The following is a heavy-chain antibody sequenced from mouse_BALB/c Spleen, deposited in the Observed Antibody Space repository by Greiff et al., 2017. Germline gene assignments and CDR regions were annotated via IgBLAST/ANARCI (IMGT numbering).Heavy chain of an antibody. CDR1: GYTFTSYW. Sequence: QVQLKESGAELAKPGASVKMSCKASGYTFTSYWMHWVKQRPGQGLEWIGYINPSTGYTEYNQKFKDKATLTADKSSSTAYMQLSSLTSEDSAVYYCAKLTGTKFAYWGQGTLVTVSA. D-gene: IGHD4-1*01. CDR2: INPSTGYT. J-gene: IGHJ3*01. CDR3: AKLTGTKFAY. V-gene: IGHV1-7*01.